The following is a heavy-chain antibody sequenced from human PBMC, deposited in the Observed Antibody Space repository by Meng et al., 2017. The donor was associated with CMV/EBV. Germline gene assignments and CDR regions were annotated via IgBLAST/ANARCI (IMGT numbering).Heavy chain of an antibody. CDR1: GGTFSSYA. Sequence: SGGTFSSYAISWVRQAPGQGLEWMGEIIPIFGTANYAQKFQGRVTITTDESTSTAYMELSSLRSEDTAVYYCARGFWSGYLNWFDPWGQGTLVTVSS. CDR3: ARGFWSGYLNWFDP. J-gene: IGHJ5*02. CDR2: IIPIFGTA. V-gene: IGHV1-69*05. D-gene: IGHD3-3*01.